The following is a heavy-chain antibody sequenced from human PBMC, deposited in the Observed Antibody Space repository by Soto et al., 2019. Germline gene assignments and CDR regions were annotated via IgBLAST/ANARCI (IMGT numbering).Heavy chain of an antibody. Sequence: ASVKVSCKASGYTFTSYAMHWVRQAPGQMLEWMGWINAGNGNTKYSQKFQGRVTITRDTSASTAYMELSSLRSEDTAVYYCARDYYGSGSVSGWFDPWGQGTLVTVSS. J-gene: IGHJ5*02. D-gene: IGHD3-10*01. CDR1: GYTFTSYA. CDR2: INAGNGNT. V-gene: IGHV1-3*01. CDR3: ARDYYGSGSVSGWFDP.